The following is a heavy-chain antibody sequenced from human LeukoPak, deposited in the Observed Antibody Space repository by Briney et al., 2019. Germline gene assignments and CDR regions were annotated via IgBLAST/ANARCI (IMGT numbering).Heavy chain of an antibody. CDR1: GFTFSSYW. J-gene: IGHJ5*02. V-gene: IGHV3-74*01. Sequence: GGSLRLSCAASGFTFSSYWMHWVRQAPGKGLVWVSRINSDGSSTSYADSVKGRFTISRDNAKNTLYLQMNSLRAEDTAVYYCARDDYGDYSSPPYNWFDPWGQGTLVTVSS. CDR2: INSDGSST. CDR3: ARDDYGDYSSPPYNWFDP. D-gene: IGHD4-17*01.